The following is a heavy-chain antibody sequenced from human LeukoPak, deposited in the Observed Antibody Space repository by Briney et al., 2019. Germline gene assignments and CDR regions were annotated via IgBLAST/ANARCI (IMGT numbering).Heavy chain of an antibody. J-gene: IGHJ4*02. CDR3: AKSMAPFDY. V-gene: IGHV3-30*04. Sequence: GGSLRLSCAASGFTFSNYALHWVRQAPGKGLEWVADISSDGSNGNYGDSVKGRFTISRDNSKNTLYLQMNSLRAEDTAVYYCAKSMAPFDYWGQGTLVTVSS. D-gene: IGHD2/OR15-2a*01. CDR2: ISSDGSNG. CDR1: GFTFSNYA.